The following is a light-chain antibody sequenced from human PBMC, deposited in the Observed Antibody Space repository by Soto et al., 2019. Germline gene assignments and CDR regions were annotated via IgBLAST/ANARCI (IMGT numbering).Light chain of an antibody. V-gene: IGLV2-14*01. CDR2: EVS. CDR1: SSDVGGYNF. Sequence: QPVLTQPASVSGSPGQSITISCTGTSSDVGGYNFVSWYQQHPGKAPKLMIYEVSNRPSGVSNRFSGSKSGNTASLTISGLQAEDEADYYCNSYTSSRTLVFGGGTKVTVL. J-gene: IGLJ3*02. CDR3: NSYTSSRTLV.